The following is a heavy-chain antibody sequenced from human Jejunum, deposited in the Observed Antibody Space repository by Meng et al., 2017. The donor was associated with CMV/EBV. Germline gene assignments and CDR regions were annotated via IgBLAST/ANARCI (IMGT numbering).Heavy chain of an antibody. CDR1: SYS. J-gene: IGHJ6*02. V-gene: IGHV3-48*04. CDR2: ISGDSGTI. Sequence: SYSMNWVRQAPGKGLEWVSYISGDSGTIYYADSVKGRFTISRDNAKSSLYLQMNTLRAEDAAVYYCARGRNFRFLEWLYGREMDVWGQGTTVTVSS. D-gene: IGHD3-3*01. CDR3: ARGRNFRFLEWLYGREMDV.